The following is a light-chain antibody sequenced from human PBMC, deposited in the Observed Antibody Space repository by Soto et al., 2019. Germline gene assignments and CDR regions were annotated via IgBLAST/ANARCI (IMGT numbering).Light chain of an antibody. CDR2: QGA. V-gene: IGKV1-5*03. Sequence: DIQMTQSPSTLSASVGDRVSITCRASQSISSQLVWYQQKPGKAPNLLICQGANLETGVPSRYTGSEPGTEFTLSISSPQLNDFENYYCLQYRSYWTFGQGTKVEVK. CDR1: QSISSQ. CDR3: LQYRSYWT. J-gene: IGKJ1*01.